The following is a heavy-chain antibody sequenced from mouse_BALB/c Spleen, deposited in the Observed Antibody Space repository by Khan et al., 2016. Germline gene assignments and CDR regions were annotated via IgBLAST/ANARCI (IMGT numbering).Heavy chain of an antibody. J-gene: IGHJ4*01. CDR3: AISVRATMDY. V-gene: IGHV3-8*02. CDR2: ISDSGSN. Sequence: VQLQQSGPSLVKPSQTLSLTCSVTDDSITSSYWNWIRKFPGNKLEYMGYISDSGSNYYNPSLKSRISITRDTSKNQYYLKLKSVTTEDTAIYXCAISVRATMDYWGQGTSVTVSS. CDR1: DDSITSSY. D-gene: IGHD3-1*01.